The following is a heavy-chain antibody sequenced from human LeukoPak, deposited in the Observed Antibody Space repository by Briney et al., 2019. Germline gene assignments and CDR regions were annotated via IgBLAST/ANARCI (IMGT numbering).Heavy chain of an antibody. CDR3: ATDSFSISSISLPGADAFDI. CDR2: IDQDGSAK. D-gene: IGHD3-3*02. Sequence: PGGSLRLSCGASGFTSSNYWMTWVRQAPGKGLEWVANIDQDGSAKYYVGSVKGRFTISRDNAKKSLYLQMNSLRVDDTAVYHCATDSFSISSISLPGADAFDIWGQGTMVTVSS. V-gene: IGHV3-7*01. CDR1: GFTSSNYW. J-gene: IGHJ3*02.